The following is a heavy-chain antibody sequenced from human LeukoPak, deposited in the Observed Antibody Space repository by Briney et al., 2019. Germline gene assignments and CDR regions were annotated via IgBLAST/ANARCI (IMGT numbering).Heavy chain of an antibody. CDR2: IYSGGST. J-gene: IGHJ6*03. CDR3: ASGSGSYRTPYYYMDV. D-gene: IGHD3-10*01. V-gene: IGHV3-53*01. Sequence: SGGSLRLSCAASGFTVSSNYMSWVRQAPGKGLEWVSIIYSGGSTNYADSVKGRFTISRDNSKNTLYLQMNSVRAEDTAVYYCASGSGSYRTPYYYMDVWGKGTTVTVSS. CDR1: GFTVSSNY.